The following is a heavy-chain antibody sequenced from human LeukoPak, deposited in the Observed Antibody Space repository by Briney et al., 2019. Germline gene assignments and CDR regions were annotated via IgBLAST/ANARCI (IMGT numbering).Heavy chain of an antibody. V-gene: IGHV1-69*04. Sequence: SVKVSCKASGTTFRNHAINWVRQAPGQGLEWMGRIIPIVAMVNYAQNFQARVTITADTSTSTAYLELSNLRSEDTAIYYCARTQTPIRGYRSPGCSSCPSGFWAQGTLVSVSS. D-gene: IGHD6-25*01. J-gene: IGHJ4*02. CDR1: GTTFRNHA. CDR2: IIPIVAMV. CDR3: ARTQTPIRGYRSPGCSSCPSGF.